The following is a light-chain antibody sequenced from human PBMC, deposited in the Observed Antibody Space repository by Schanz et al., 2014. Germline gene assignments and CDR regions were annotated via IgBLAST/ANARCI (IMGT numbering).Light chain of an antibody. CDR1: SSNVGINY. Sequence: QSVLTQPPSVSAAPGQRVTVSCSGGSSNVGINYVSWYQQLPGTAPKVLIYDNNKRPSGIPDRFSGSKSGTSATLGITGLQTGDEADYYCGTWDTSLTVVMFGAGTKLTVL. CDR3: GTWDTSLTVVM. V-gene: IGLV1-51*01. CDR2: DNN. J-gene: IGLJ3*02.